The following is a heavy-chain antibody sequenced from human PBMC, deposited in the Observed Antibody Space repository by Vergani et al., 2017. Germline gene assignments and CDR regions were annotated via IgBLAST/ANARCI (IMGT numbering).Heavy chain of an antibody. CDR2: INPNSGGT. CDR3: ARDLPFV. CDR1: GFTFSSYG. V-gene: IGHV1-2*02. J-gene: IGHJ4*02. Sequence: QVQLVESGGGVVQPGRSLRLSCAASGFTFSSYGMHWVRQAPGQGLEWMGWINPNSGGTNYAQKFQGRVTMTRDTSISTAYMELSRLRSDDTAVYYCARDLPFVWGQGTLVTVSS.